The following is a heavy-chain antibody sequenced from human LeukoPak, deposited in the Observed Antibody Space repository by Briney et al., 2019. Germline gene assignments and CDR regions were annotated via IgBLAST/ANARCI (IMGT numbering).Heavy chain of an antibody. CDR1: GGTFSSYA. D-gene: IGHD2-2*02. CDR2: IIPIFGTA. V-gene: IGHV1-69*05. CDR3: ARDRYCSSTSCYRGSFDY. J-gene: IGHJ4*02. Sequence: SVKVSCKASGGTFSSYAISWVRQAPGQGLEWMGGIIPIFGTANYAQKFQGRVTITTDESTSTAYTELSSLRSEDTAVYYCARDRYCSSTSCYRGSFDYWGQGTLVTVSS.